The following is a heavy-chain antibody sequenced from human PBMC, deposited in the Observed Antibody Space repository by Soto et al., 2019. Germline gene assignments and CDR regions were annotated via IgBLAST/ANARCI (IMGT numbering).Heavy chain of an antibody. J-gene: IGHJ6*02. D-gene: IGHD5-18*01. CDR1: GFTFSSYS. V-gene: IGHV3-21*01. Sequence: SGWCLGLSCAASGFTFSSYSMNWVRQAPGKGLEWVSSISSSSSYIYYADSVKGRFTISRDNAKNSLYLQMNSLRAEDTAVYYCARDLRGRGYSYGPVYYYGMDVWGQGTTVTVSS. CDR3: ARDLRGRGYSYGPVYYYGMDV. CDR2: ISSSSSYI.